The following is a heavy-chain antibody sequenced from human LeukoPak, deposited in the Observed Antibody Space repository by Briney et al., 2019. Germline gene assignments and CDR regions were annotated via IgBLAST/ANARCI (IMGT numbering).Heavy chain of an antibody. V-gene: IGHV3-7*01. CDR1: GFTFSSYW. D-gene: IGHD2-2*02. Sequence: QPGGSLRLSCAASGFTFSSYWMSWVRQAPGKGLEWVANIKQDGSEKYYVDSVKGRFTISIDNAKNSLYLQMNSLRAEDTAVYYCAREVYCSSTSCYTGYFQHWGQGTLVTVSS. CDR2: IKQDGSEK. J-gene: IGHJ1*01. CDR3: AREVYCSSTSCYTGYFQH.